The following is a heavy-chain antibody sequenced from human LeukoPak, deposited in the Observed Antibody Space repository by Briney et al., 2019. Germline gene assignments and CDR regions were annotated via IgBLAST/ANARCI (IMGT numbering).Heavy chain of an antibody. Sequence: SETLSLTCTVSGGSISSSSYYWGWIRQPPGKGLEWIGSIYYSGSTYYNPSLKSRVTISVDTSKNQFSLKLSSVTAADTAVYYCARRGSGYSWGQGTLVTVSS. J-gene: IGHJ5*02. CDR3: ARRGSGYS. D-gene: IGHD3-3*01. CDR1: GGSISSSSYY. CDR2: IYYSGST. V-gene: IGHV4-39*01.